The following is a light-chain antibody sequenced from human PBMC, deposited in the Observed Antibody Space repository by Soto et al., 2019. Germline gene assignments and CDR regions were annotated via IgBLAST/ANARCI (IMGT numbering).Light chain of an antibody. CDR1: QSISSN. CDR2: GAS. J-gene: IGKJ2*01. Sequence: ETVMTQSPATLSVSPGERATLSCRASQSISSNLAWYQQRPGQAPRLLIHGASTRATGVPGRFSGSGSGTEFTLTISSLQSEDFAVYYCQQYNDWPPLFGQGTKVDIK. V-gene: IGKV3-15*01. CDR3: QQYNDWPPL.